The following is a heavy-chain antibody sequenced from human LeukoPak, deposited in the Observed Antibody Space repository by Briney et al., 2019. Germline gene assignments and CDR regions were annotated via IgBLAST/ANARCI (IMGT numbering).Heavy chain of an antibody. J-gene: IGHJ4*02. CDR2: ISSSSSYI. V-gene: IGHV3-21*01. Sequence: GGSLRLSCAASGFTFSSYSMNWVRQAPGKGLEWVSSISSSSSYIYYADSVKGRFTISRDNAKNSLYLQMNSLRAEDTAVYYCARDSAATPQQPLDYWGQGTLVTVSS. D-gene: IGHD6-13*01. CDR3: ARDSAATPQQPLDY. CDR1: GFTFSSYS.